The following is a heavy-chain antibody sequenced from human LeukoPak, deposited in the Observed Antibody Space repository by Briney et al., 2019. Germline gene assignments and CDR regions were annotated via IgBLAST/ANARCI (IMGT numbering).Heavy chain of an antibody. CDR2: IKQDGSEK. CDR1: GFTFSSYW. V-gene: IGHV3-7*01. J-gene: IGHJ6*03. D-gene: IGHD2-2*01. Sequence: KAGGSLGLSCAASGFTFSSYWMSWVRQAPGKGLEWVANIKQDGSEKYYVDSVKGRFTISRDNAKNSLYLQMNSLRAEDTAVYYCARDAMAREDIVVVPAQFVHYYYYMDVRGKGTTVTVSS. CDR3: ARDAMAREDIVVVPAQFVHYYYYMDV.